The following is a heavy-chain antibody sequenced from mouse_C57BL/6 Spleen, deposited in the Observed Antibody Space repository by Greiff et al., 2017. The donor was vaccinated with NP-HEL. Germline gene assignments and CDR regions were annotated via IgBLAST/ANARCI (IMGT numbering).Heavy chain of an antibody. D-gene: IGHD3-1*01. V-gene: IGHV3-8*01. CDR1: GYSITSDY. J-gene: IGHJ4*01. CDR3: ARSGLVARDY. Sequence: EVQLQQSGPGLAKPSQTLSLTCSVTGYSITSDYWNWIRKFPGHNLEYMGYISNSDSTYYNPSLKSRISRTRDTSKNQYYLQFNSVTTEDTSTYYCARSGLVARDYWGQGTSVTVSS. CDR2: ISNSDST.